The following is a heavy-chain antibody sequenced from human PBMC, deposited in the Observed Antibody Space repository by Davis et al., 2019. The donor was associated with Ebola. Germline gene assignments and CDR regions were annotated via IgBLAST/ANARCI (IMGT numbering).Heavy chain of an antibody. Sequence: AASVKVSCKASGYRFTTYGMHWVRQAPGQGLEWMGWINTNTGNPTYAQGFTGRFVFSLDTSVSTAYLQISSLKAEDTAVYYCARGGRFDPWGQGTLVTVSS. CDR2: INTNTGNP. CDR1: GYRFTTYG. CDR3: ARGGRFDP. V-gene: IGHV7-4-1*02. D-gene: IGHD3-16*01. J-gene: IGHJ5*02.